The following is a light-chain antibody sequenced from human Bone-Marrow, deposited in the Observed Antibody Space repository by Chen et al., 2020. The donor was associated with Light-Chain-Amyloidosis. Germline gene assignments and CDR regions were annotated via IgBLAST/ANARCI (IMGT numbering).Light chain of an antibody. J-gene: IGLJ3*02. CDR3: ASWDDNVNGWV. V-gene: IGLV1-44*01. Sequence: SVLTQPPSASGPPGQRVTISCSGSVSTIGTNSVTWYQQLPETSPKLLIFDTNYRPSGVPDRFSTSKSGTSASLAISGLQSEDEADYYCASWDDNVNGWVFGGGTKLTVL. CDR2: DTN. CDR1: VSTIGTNS.